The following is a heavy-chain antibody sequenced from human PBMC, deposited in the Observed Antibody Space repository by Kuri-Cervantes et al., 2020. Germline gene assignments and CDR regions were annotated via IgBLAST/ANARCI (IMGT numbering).Heavy chain of an antibody. V-gene: IGHV3-33*05. CDR3: AREYCSSTSCSPYYYYGMDV. J-gene: IGHJ6*02. CDR1: GFTFSSYG. D-gene: IGHD2-2*01. Sequence: LKISCAASGFTFSSYGMHWVRQAPGKGLEWVAVISYDGSNEYYADSVKGRFTISRDNSKNTLCLQMNSLRAEDTAVYYCAREYCSSTSCSPYYYYGMDVWGQGTTVTVSS. CDR2: ISYDGSNE.